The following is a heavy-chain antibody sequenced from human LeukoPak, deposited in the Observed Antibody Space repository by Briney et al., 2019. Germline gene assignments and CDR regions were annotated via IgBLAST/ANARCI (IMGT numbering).Heavy chain of an antibody. V-gene: IGHV4-34*01. Sequence: SWTLPLTCAVYGWSFSGYYWRWIRQPPGKGLEWMGEINHIGSTNYNLTIKSRVTISVDTTKIQFSLKLSSVTAAGTAVYYCASARELPRVDPAGNYWGQGTLVTVSS. CDR3: ASARELPRVDPAGNY. D-gene: IGHD1-26*01. J-gene: IGHJ4*02. CDR1: GWSFSGYY. CDR2: INHIGST.